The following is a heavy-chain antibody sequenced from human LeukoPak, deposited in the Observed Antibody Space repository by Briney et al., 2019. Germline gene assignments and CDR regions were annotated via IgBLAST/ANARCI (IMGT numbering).Heavy chain of an antibody. CDR1: GYSFTNYW. CDR3: ARQGGPSSMTSTGFDP. J-gene: IGHJ5*02. Sequence: GESLKISCQGSGYSFTNYWIAWVRQMPGKGLEWMGGIYPGDSHTRYSPSFQGQVTISADKSIGTAYLQWSSLKASDTAMYYCARQGGPSSMTSTGFDPWGQGTLVTVSS. CDR2: IYPGDSHT. V-gene: IGHV5-51*01. D-gene: IGHD6-19*01.